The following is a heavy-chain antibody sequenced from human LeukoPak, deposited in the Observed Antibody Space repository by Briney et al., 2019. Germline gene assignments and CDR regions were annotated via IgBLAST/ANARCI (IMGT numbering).Heavy chain of an antibody. V-gene: IGHV3-48*02. CDR2: ISSSSSTI. CDR3: ARDSLADDYSTSNWFDP. CDR1: GFTFSSYS. J-gene: IGHJ5*02. Sequence: GGSLRLSCAASGFTFSSYSMNWVRQAPGKGLEWVSYISSSSSTIYYADSVKGRFTISRDNAKNSLYLQMNSLRDEDTAVYYCARDSLADDYSTSNWFDPWGQGTLVTVSS. D-gene: IGHD4-11*01.